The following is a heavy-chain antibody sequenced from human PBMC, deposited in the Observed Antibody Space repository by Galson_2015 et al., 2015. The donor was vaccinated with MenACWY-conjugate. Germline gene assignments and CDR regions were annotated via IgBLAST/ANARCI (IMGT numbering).Heavy chain of an antibody. CDR1: GYSFTNYW. CDR3: ARHPPGGRGMDV. Sequence: QSGAEVKKPGESLKISCKGSGYSFTNYWIGWVRQMPGRGLEWMGLIDPHNSNTRYSPSFQGQVTISADESIRPAFLQWSSLKASDTAMYYCARHPPGGRGMDVWGRGTTVTVSS. D-gene: IGHD1-26*01. J-gene: IGHJ6*02. V-gene: IGHV5-51*01. CDR2: IDPHNSNT.